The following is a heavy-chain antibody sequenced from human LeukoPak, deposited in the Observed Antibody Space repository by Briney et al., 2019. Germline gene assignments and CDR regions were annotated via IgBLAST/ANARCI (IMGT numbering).Heavy chain of an antibody. J-gene: IGHJ4*02. CDR3: VRDRDY. CDR1: GGSLTSYY. V-gene: IGHV4-59*01. CDR2: IFYSGST. Sequence: PSETLSLTCTVSGGSLTSYYWNWIRQPPGKGLEWIGYIFYSGSTDYNPSLKSRVTISVDTSKNQFSLKLSSVTAADTAVYYCVRDRDYWGQGTLVTVSS.